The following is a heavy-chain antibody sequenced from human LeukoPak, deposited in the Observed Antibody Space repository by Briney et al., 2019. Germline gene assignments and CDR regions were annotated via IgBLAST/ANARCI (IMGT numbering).Heavy chain of an antibody. CDR1: GFTFGAYA. V-gene: IGHV3-49*03. Sequence: PGGSLRLSCTASGFTFGAYAMSWFRQAPGKGLEWVGFIRSKGYGGTAEYAASVKGRFTISRDDSKSIAYLQMNSLKTEDTAVYYCTRDQTPYYWGQGTLVTVSS. J-gene: IGHJ4*02. CDR3: TRDQTPYY. CDR2: IRSKGYGGTA.